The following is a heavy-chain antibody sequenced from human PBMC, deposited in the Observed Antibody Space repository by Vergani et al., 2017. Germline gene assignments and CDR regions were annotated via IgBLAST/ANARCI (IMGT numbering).Heavy chain of an antibody. J-gene: IGHJ6*03. CDR3: ARVYNGGSYYAKSYYYYMDV. CDR1: GGSFSGYY. Sequence: QVQLQQWGAGLLKPSETLSLTCAVYGGSFSGYYWSWIRQPPGKGLEWIGEINHSGSTNYNPSLKSRVTISVDTSKNQFSLKLSSVTAADTAVYYCARVYNGGSYYAKSYYYYMDVWGKGTTVTVSS. D-gene: IGHD1-26*01. V-gene: IGHV4-34*01. CDR2: INHSGST.